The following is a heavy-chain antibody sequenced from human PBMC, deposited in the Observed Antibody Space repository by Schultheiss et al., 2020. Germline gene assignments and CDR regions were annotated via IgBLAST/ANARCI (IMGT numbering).Heavy chain of an antibody. D-gene: IGHD6-19*01. CDR2: IYPGDSDT. CDR1: GYSFTSYW. J-gene: IGHJ3*02. V-gene: IGHV5-51*01. CDR3: ARTVPGIKAFDI. Sequence: GGSLRLSCKGSGYSFTSYWIGWVRQMPGKGLEWMGIIYPGDSDTRYGPSFQGQVTISADKSISTAYLQWSSLKASDTAMYYCARTVPGIKAFDIWGQGTMVTVSS.